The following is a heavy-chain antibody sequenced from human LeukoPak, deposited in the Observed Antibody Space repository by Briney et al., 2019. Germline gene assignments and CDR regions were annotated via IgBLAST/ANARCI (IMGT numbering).Heavy chain of an antibody. J-gene: IGHJ5*02. CDR2: IYTSGST. CDR1: GGSISSYY. V-gene: IGHV4-4*07. D-gene: IGHD1-26*01. Sequence: SETLSLTCTVSGGSISSYYWSWIRQPAGKGLEWIGRIYTSGSTNYNPSLKSQVTMSVDTSKNQFSLKLSSVTAADTAVYYCARDRGHSGSYFWFDPWGQGTLVTVSS. CDR3: ARDRGHSGSYFWFDP.